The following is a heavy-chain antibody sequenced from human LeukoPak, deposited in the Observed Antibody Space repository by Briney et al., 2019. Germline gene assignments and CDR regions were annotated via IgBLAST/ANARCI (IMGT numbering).Heavy chain of an antibody. Sequence: PSETLSLTCAVSGGSISSYFWHWIRQPPGKGVEWIGYISYSGSTNHNLSLKSRVTISRDTSKNQFSLKLSSVTAADTAVYYCATNYYDSSGYYYGLGYWGQGTLVTVSS. CDR2: ISYSGST. CDR3: ATNYYDSSGYYYGLGY. D-gene: IGHD3-22*01. V-gene: IGHV4-59*01. J-gene: IGHJ4*02. CDR1: GGSISSYF.